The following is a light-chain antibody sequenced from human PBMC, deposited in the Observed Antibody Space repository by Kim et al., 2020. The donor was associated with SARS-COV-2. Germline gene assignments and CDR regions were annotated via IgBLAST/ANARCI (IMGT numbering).Light chain of an antibody. CDR1: QGISGY. Sequence: IQLTQSPSSLSASVGDRVTITCRTSQGISGYLAWYQQQPGKAPKLLIYAASTLQGGVPSRFSGSGSGTEFTLTIGSLQPEDFATYYSQQLNSYPPTCGQGTKLEL. V-gene: IGKV1-9*01. CDR3: QQLNSYPPT. J-gene: IGKJ2*01. CDR2: AAS.